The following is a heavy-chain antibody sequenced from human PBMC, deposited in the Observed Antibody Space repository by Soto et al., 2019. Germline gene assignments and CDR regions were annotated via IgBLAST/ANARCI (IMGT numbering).Heavy chain of an antibody. J-gene: IGHJ5*02. CDR3: ARVPGP. CDR2: IDYSGSA. Sequence: PSETLSLTCTVSGDSISSSSYYWSWIRQPPGKGLEWIGYIDYSGSAYYNPYLQSRITLSVDRSKNQFSLKLSSVTAADTAVYYCARVPGPWGQGTLVTVSS. V-gene: IGHV4-30-4*08. CDR1: GDSISSSSYY. D-gene: IGHD7-27*01.